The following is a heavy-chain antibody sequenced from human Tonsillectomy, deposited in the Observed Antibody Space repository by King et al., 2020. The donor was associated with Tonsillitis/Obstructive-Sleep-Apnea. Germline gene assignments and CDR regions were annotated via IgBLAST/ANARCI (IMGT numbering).Heavy chain of an antibody. CDR1: GFTFSSYA. J-gene: IGHJ3*02. V-gene: IGHV3-30*04. CDR3: ARDGIYDARGYADAFDI. CDR2: ISYDGSNE. Sequence: QLVQSGGGVVQPGRSLRLSCAASGFTFSSYAIHWVRQAPGKGLEWVAVISYDGSNEYYADSVKGRFTISRDNSKNTLDLQMNSLRVEDTAVYYCARDGIYDARGYADAFDIWGQGTMVTVSS. D-gene: IGHD3-22*01.